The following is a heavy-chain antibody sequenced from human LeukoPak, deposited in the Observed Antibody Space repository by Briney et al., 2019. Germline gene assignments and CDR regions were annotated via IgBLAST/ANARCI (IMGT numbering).Heavy chain of an antibody. V-gene: IGHV3-23*01. D-gene: IGHD3-9*01. CDR2: ISGSGGST. Sequence: GGSLRLSCAASGFTFSSYAMSWVRQAPGKGLEWVSAISGSGGSTYYADCVKGRFTISRDNSKNALYLKMNSLRAEDTAVYYCAKSPYYDILTGWGGHWYFDLWGRGTLVTVSS. CDR3: AKSPYYDILTGWGGHWYFDL. J-gene: IGHJ2*01. CDR1: GFTFSSYA.